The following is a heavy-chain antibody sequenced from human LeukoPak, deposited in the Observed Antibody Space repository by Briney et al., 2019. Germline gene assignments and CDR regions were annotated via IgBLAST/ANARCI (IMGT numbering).Heavy chain of an antibody. D-gene: IGHD3-22*01. Sequence: ASVKVSCKASGYTFTSYGISWVRQAPGQGLEWMGWISAYNGNTNYAQKLQGRVTMTTDTSTSTAYMELRSLRSDDTAVYYCASGRTRMFEDCYDSSGYFLLDYWGQGTLVTVSS. J-gene: IGHJ4*02. CDR3: ASGRTRMFEDCYDSSGYFLLDY. V-gene: IGHV1-18*01. CDR1: GYTFTSYG. CDR2: ISAYNGNT.